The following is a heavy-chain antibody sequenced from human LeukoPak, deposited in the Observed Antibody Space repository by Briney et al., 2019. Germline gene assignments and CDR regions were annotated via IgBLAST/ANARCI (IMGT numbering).Heavy chain of an antibody. Sequence: SDTVSLTCTLSCGSISSSRYYWCWIRQPRGKGLGWYGRIYDRGGTHYHPPRKSRLPPSVHTSKNQFSLKLRSVTPADTAVYYCARLLRGRWSPPYRGSSPDYWGQGPLVTVPS. CDR3: ARLLRGRWSPPYRGSSPDY. V-gene: IGHV4-39*01. CDR1: CGSISSSRYY. J-gene: IGHJ4*02. D-gene: IGHD1-26*01. CDR2: IYDRGGT.